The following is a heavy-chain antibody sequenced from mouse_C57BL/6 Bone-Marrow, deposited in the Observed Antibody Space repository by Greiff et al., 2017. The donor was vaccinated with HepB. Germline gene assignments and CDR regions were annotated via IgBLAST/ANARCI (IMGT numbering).Heavy chain of an antibody. CDR3: TTDYDGSSYGY. D-gene: IGHD1-1*01. CDR1: GFNIKDDY. J-gene: IGHJ2*01. Sequence: EVQLQQSGAELVRPGASVKLSCTASGFNIKDDYMHWVKQRPEQGLEWIGWIDPENGDTEYASKFQGKATITADTSSNTAYLQLSSLTSEDTAVYYCTTDYDGSSYGYWGQGTTLTASS. V-gene: IGHV14-4*01. CDR2: IDPENGDT.